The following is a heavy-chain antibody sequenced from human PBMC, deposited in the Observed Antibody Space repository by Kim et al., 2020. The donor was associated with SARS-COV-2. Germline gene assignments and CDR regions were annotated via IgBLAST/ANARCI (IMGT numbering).Heavy chain of an antibody. J-gene: IGHJ5*02. D-gene: IGHD1-26*01. Sequence: SETLSLTCTVSGGSIRSGSYYWSWIRQPAGKGLEWIGRIYTSGSTNYNPSLKSRVTISVDTSKNQFSLKLSSVTAADTAVYYCAREPGARNINWFDPWGQGTLVTVSS. CDR1: GGSIRSGSYY. CDR3: AREPGARNINWFDP. CDR2: IYTSGST. V-gene: IGHV4-61*02.